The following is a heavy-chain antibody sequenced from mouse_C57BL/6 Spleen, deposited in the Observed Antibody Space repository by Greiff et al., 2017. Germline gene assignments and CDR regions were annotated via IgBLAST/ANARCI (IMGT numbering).Heavy chain of an antibody. D-gene: IGHD1-1*01. CDR1: GYSFIDYN. J-gene: IGHJ2*01. CDR2: INPNYGTT. Sequence: EVKLMESGPELVKPGASVKISCKASGYSFIDYNMNWVKQSNGKSLEWIGVINPNYGTTSYNQKFKGKATLTVDQSSSTAYMQLNSLTSEDSAVYYCARVYGNWYFDYWGQGTTLTVSS. CDR3: ARVYGNWYFDY. V-gene: IGHV1-39*01.